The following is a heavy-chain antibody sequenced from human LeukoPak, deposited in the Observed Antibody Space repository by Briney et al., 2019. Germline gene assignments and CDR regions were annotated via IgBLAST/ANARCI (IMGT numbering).Heavy chain of an antibody. D-gene: IGHD6-13*01. CDR2: FLYRGIT. CDR3: ARVVEWGGSGYSSSWSARGYFDY. Sequence: NASETLTLTCTVSIGSISTSNYYLGWVRHPPGKALEWIGNFLYRGITYYSPPLRSRVSISVDTSKNQFSLKLSSVTAADTVVYYCARVVEWGGSGYSSSWSARGYFDYGGQGTLVTVSS. V-gene: IGHV4-39*07. J-gene: IGHJ4*02. CDR1: IGSISTSNYY.